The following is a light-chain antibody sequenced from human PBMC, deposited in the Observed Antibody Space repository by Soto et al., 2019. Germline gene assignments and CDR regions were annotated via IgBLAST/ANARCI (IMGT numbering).Light chain of an antibody. CDR1: QSISSY. CDR2: AAS. V-gene: IGKV1-39*01. Sequence: DIQMTQSPSSLSASVGDRVTITCRASQSISSYLNWYQQKPGKAPKLLIYAASSLQSGVPSRFSGSGSGTDFTLTISRLQPEDFATDYCQQSYSTRYTFGQGTKLEIK. CDR3: QQSYSTRYT. J-gene: IGKJ2*01.